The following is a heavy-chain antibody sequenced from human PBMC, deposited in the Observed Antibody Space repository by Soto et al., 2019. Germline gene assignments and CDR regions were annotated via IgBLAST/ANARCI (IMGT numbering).Heavy chain of an antibody. Sequence: EVQLLESGGGLVQPGGSLRLSCAASGFTFSNYAMSWVRQAPGKGLEWVSAITASGGSTYYADSVQGRFTISRDSSRNTMYLQMNRLRAGDTAVYYCAKGGALASTAFDSWGQGTLVTVSS. CDR1: GFTFSNYA. J-gene: IGHJ4*02. D-gene: IGHD6-19*01. CDR3: AKGGALASTAFDS. V-gene: IGHV3-23*01. CDR2: ITASGGST.